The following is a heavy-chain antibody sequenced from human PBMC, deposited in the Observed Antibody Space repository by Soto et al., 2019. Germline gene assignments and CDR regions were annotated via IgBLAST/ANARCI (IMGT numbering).Heavy chain of an antibody. J-gene: IGHJ4*02. CDR3: ARTNFLDY. CDR2: IKHDGSLK. CDR1: GFTFSGYW. D-gene: IGHD3-3*01. V-gene: IGHV3-7*01. Sequence: EVQLVESGGGLVQPGGSLRLSCAASGFTFSGYWMNWVRQVPGKGLEWVANIKHDGSLKYYVDSVKGRFTISRDNAKNSVFLQMDSRRAEDTAIYYCARTNFLDYWGQGTLVTVSS.